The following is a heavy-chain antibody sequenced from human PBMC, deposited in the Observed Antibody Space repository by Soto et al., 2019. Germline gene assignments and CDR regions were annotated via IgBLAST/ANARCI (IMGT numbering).Heavy chain of an antibody. Sequence: GGSLRLSCAASGFSFSNYAMSWVRQAPGKGLEWVSAISGSGGSTYYADSVKGRFTISRDNSKNTLYLQMNSLRAEDTAVYYCAKRRGLGYYYYGMDAWGQGTTVTVSS. D-gene: IGHD3-16*01. CDR3: AKRRGLGYYYYGMDA. V-gene: IGHV3-23*01. CDR1: GFSFSNYA. CDR2: ISGSGGST. J-gene: IGHJ6*02.